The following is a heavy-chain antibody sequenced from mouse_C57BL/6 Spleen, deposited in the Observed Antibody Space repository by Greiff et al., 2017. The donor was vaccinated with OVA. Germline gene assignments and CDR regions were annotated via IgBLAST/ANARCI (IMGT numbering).Heavy chain of an antibody. CDR3: ARDLFGDEAY. D-gene: IGHD3-3*01. V-gene: IGHV3-6*01. Sequence: ESGPGLVKPSQSLSLTCSVTGYSITSGYYWNWIRQFPGNKLEWMGYISYDGSHNYNPSLKNRISITRDTSKNQFFLKLNSVTTEDTATYYWARDLFGDEAYWGQGPLVTVSA. CDR2: ISYDGSH. J-gene: IGHJ3*01. CDR1: GYSITSGYY.